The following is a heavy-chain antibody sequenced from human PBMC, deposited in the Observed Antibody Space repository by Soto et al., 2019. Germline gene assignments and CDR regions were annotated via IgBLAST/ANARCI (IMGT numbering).Heavy chain of an antibody. J-gene: IGHJ4*02. CDR2: INQDGNEQ. CDR3: ARWHT. V-gene: IGHV3-7*05. Sequence: GGSLRLSCAASGFTFSAYWMSWVRQAPGKGLELVANINQDGNEQYYVDSVRGRFTISRDNAKNALYLQMNSLRGEDTAVYYCARWHTWGQGALVTVSS. CDR1: GFTFSAYW. D-gene: IGHD2-21*01.